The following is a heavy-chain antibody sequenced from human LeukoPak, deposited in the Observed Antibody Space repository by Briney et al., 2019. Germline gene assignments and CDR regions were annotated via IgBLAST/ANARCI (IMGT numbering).Heavy chain of an antibody. V-gene: IGHV3-43*02. CDR2: ISGDGGST. D-gene: IGHD4-17*01. J-gene: IGHJ4*02. Sequence: AGGSLRLSCAASGFTFDDYAMHWVRQAPGKGLEWVSLISGDGGSTYYADSVKGRFTISRDNSKNSLYLQMNSLRTEDTALYHCAKDHPDYDCGDYASGYWGQGTLVTVSS. CDR3: AKDHPDYDCGDYASGY. CDR1: GFTFDDYA.